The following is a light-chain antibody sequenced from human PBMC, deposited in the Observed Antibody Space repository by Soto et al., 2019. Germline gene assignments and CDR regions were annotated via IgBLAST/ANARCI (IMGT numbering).Light chain of an antibody. CDR1: SSDVGAYNF. CDR3: GSRTASRYV. J-gene: IGLJ1*01. Sequence: QSVLTQPASVSGSPGQSITISCTGTSSDVGAYNFVSWYQQHPDKAPKLMISEVSNRPSGVSNRFSGSKSGNTASLTISGLQAEDEADYYCGSRTASRYVFGTGTKVTDL. CDR2: EVS. V-gene: IGLV2-14*01.